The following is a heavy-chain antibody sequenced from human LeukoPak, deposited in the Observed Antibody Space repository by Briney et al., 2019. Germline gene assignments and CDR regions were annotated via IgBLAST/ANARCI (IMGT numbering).Heavy chain of an antibody. V-gene: IGHV3-23*01. Sequence: GGSLRLSCAASGFTFSGYWMHWVRQAPGKGLVWVSAISGSGGDTYYADSVKGRFTISRDNSKNTLYLQMNSLRAEDTALYYCAKGGLRYFDSWGQGTLVTVSS. CDR3: AKGGLRYFDS. CDR1: GFTFSGYW. D-gene: IGHD3-9*01. CDR2: ISGSGGDT. J-gene: IGHJ4*02.